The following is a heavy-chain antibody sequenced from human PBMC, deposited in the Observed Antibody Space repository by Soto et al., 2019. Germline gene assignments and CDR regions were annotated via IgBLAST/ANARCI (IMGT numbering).Heavy chain of an antibody. J-gene: IGHJ5*02. V-gene: IGHV3-21*01. Sequence: PGGSLRLSCAASGFTFSSYSMNWVRQAPGKGLEWVSSISSSSSYIYYADSVKGRFTISRDNAKNSLYLQMNSLRAEDTAVYYCARYYGDYEGPGGTNWFDPWGQGTLVTVSS. CDR3: ARYYGDYEGPGGTNWFDP. CDR2: ISSSSSYI. D-gene: IGHD4-17*01. CDR1: GFTFSSYS.